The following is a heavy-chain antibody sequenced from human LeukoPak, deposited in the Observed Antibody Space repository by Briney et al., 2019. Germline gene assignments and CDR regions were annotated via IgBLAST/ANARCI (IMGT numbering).Heavy chain of an antibody. CDR3: ARSHHPYDSSGYYLNYFDY. J-gene: IGHJ4*02. CDR1: GFTFSSYA. CDR2: ISYDGSNK. V-gene: IGHV3-30-3*01. Sequence: PGRSLRPSCAASGFTFSSYAMHWVRQAPGKGLEWVAVISYDGSNKYYADSVKGRFTISRDNSKNTLYLQMNSLRAEDTAVYYCARSHHPYDSSGYYLNYFDYWGQGTLVTVSS. D-gene: IGHD3-22*01.